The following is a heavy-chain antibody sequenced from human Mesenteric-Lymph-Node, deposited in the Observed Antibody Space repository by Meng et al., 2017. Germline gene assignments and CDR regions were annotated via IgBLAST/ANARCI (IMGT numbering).Heavy chain of an antibody. Sequence: SETLSLTCTVSGGSISSGGYYWSWIRQHPGKGLEWIGYIYYSGSTYYNPSLKSRVTISVDTSKNQFSLKLSSVTAADTAVYYCASCRSSWPYYYYGMDVWGQGTTVTVSS. D-gene: IGHD6-13*01. CDR1: GGSISSGGYY. CDR3: ASCRSSWPYYYYGMDV. J-gene: IGHJ6*02. CDR2: IYYSGST. V-gene: IGHV4-31*03.